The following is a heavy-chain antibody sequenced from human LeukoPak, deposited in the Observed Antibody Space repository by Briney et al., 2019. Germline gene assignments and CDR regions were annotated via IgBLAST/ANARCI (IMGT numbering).Heavy chain of an antibody. V-gene: IGHV4-34*01. J-gene: IGHJ3*02. CDR3: ARDAWGSYSI. D-gene: IGHD3-16*01. CDR1: GGSISSYY. Sequence: PSETLSLTCTVSGGSISSYYWSWIRQPPGKGLEWIGEINHSGSTNYNPSLKSRVTISVDTSKNQFSLKLSSVTAADTAVYYCARDAWGSYSIWGQGTMVTVSS. CDR2: INHSGST.